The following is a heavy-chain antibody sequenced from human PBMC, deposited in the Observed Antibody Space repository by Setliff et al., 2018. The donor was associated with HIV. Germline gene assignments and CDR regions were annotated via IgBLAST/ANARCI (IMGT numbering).Heavy chain of an antibody. V-gene: IGHV4-61*09. CDR1: GDSMRSDKFY. Sequence: PSETLSLTCSVSGDSMRSDKFYWSWIRQPAGKGLEWIGEINHSGSTNCNPSLKSRVTISVDTSKNQFSLKVSSVTAADTAVYYCARQSSGSPEYFQHWGQGTLVTVSS. CDR2: INHSGST. J-gene: IGHJ1*01. CDR3: ARQSSGSPEYFQH. D-gene: IGHD1-26*01.